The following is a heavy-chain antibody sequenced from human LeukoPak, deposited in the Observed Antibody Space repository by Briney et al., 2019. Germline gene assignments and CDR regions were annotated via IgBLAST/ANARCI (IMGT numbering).Heavy chain of an antibody. CDR3: AEDGTPGGYYDSSGYFDY. D-gene: IGHD3-22*01. CDR2: IRYDGSNK. Sequence: PGGSLRLSCAASGFTFSSYGMHWVRQAPGKGLEWVAFIRYDGSNKYYADSVKGRFTISRDNSKNTLYLQMNSLRAEDTAVYYCAEDGTPGGYYDSSGYFDYWGQGTLVTVSS. J-gene: IGHJ4*02. CDR1: GFTFSSYG. V-gene: IGHV3-30*02.